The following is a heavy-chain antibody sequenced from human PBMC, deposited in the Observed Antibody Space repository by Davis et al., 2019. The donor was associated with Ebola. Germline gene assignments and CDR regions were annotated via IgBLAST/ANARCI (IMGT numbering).Heavy chain of an antibody. CDR3: ARGDNLGY. J-gene: IGHJ4*02. CDR1: GFTFSSYG. V-gene: IGHV3-30*03. CDR2: ISYDGSNK. Sequence: GESLKISCAASGFTFSSYGMHWVRQAPGKGLEWVAVISYDGSNKYYADPVKGRFTISRDNSKNTLYLQMNSLRAEDTAVYYCARGDNLGYWGQGTLVTVSS. D-gene: IGHD1-14*01.